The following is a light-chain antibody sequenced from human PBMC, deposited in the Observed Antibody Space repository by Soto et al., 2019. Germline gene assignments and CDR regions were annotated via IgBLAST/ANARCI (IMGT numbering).Light chain of an antibody. J-gene: IGLJ1*01. CDR3: SSYTRSSTPYV. V-gene: IGLV2-14*01. CDR1: SSDVGGYEY. Sequence: QSVLTQPASVSGSPGQSITISCTGTSSDVGGYEYVSWYQQHPGKAPKLMIYEVSNRPSGVADRFSGSKSGNTASLTISGIQAEDEADYSSSSYTRSSTPYVFGTGTKVTVL. CDR2: EVS.